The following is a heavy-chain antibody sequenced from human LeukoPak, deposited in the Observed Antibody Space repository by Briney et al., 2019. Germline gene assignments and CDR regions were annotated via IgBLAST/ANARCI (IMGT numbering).Heavy chain of an antibody. J-gene: IGHJ3*02. V-gene: IGHV3-23*01. Sequence: GGSLRLSCAASGFTFSSYGMHWVRQAPGKGLEWVSAISGSGGSTYYADSVKGRFTISRDNSKNTLYLQMNSLRAEDTAVYYCAKVGTPNGGFGELLDVDAFDIWGQGTMVTVSS. CDR3: AKVGTPNGGFGELLDVDAFDI. CDR1: GFTFSSYG. D-gene: IGHD3-10*01. CDR2: ISGSGGST.